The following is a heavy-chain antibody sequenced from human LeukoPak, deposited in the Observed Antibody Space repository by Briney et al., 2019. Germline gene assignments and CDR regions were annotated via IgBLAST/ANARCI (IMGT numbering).Heavy chain of an antibody. CDR2: IYYSGST. Sequence: SQTLSLTCTVSGGSIGSGGYYWSWIRQHPGKGLEWIGYIYYSGSTYYNPSLKSRVTMSVDTSENQFSLKLSSVTAADTAVYYCATTVGSYFDYWSQGTLVTVSS. J-gene: IGHJ4*02. V-gene: IGHV4-31*03. CDR1: GGSIGSGGYY. CDR3: ATTVGSYFDY. D-gene: IGHD3-16*01.